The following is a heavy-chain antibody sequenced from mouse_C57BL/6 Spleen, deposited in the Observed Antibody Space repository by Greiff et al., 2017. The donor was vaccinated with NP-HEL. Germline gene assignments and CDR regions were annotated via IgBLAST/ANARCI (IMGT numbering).Heavy chain of an antibody. D-gene: IGHD1-1*01. CDR2: ISYDGSN. V-gene: IGHV3-6*01. CDR1: GYSITSGYY. Sequence: EVKLVESGPGLVKPSQSLSLTCSVTGYSITSGYYWNWIRQFPGNKLEWMGYISYDGSNNYNPSLKNRISITRDTSKNQFFLKLNSVTTEDTATYYCARGDYYGSSYWGQGTTLTVSS. J-gene: IGHJ2*01. CDR3: ARGDYYGSSY.